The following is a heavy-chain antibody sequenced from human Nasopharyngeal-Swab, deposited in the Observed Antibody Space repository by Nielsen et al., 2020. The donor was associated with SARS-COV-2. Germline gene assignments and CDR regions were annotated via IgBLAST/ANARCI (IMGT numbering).Heavy chain of an antibody. J-gene: IGHJ4*02. Sequence: WIRQPPGKGLEWIGEINHSGSANYNPSLKSRVTISVDTPKNQFSLKLSSVTAADTAVYYCARIEDCSSTGCYDYFDYWGQGTLVTVSS. V-gene: IGHV4-34*01. CDR3: ARIEDCSSTGCYDYFDY. CDR2: INHSGSA. D-gene: IGHD2-2*01.